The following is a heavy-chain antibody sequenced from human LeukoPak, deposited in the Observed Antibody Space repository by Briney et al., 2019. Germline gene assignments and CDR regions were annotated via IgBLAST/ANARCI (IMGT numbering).Heavy chain of an antibody. D-gene: IGHD2-8*01. CDR1: GYSISSNYY. Sequence: SKTLSLTCTVSGYSISSNYYWGWIRQPPGKGLEWLGTIYHSGSTYYNPSLKSRVTMSVDTSKNQFSLKLRSVTAADTAVYYCARDFCTNGVCYYSDYWGQGTLVTVSS. CDR3: ARDFCTNGVCYYSDY. CDR2: IYHSGST. J-gene: IGHJ4*02. V-gene: IGHV4-38-2*02.